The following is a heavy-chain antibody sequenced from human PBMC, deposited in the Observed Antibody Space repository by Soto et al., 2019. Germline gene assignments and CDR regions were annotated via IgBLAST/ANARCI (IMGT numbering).Heavy chain of an antibody. Sequence: SETLSLTCTVSGGSISSYYWSWIRQPPGKGLEWIGYIYYSESTNYNPSLKSRVTISVDTSKNQFSLKLSSVTAADTAVYYCARSYCSSSSCFYYFYYYMDVWGKGTTVTVSS. V-gene: IGHV4-59*08. CDR3: ARSYCSSSSCFYYFYYYMDV. J-gene: IGHJ6*03. CDR1: GGSISSYY. CDR2: IYYSEST. D-gene: IGHD2-2*01.